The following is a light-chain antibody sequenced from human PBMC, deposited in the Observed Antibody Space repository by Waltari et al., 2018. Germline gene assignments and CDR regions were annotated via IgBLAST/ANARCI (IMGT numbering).Light chain of an antibody. CDR1: NIETKS. J-gene: IGLJ3*02. CDR3: QVWDDFIDSGV. V-gene: IGLV3-21*04. Sequence: YVVPQPPSVSVTPGQTATLTCGGENIETKSVNWYQQKPGQAPFLVMFYDTDRPAGIPERFSGSNSGNTATLTINWVEAGDEADYHCQVWDDFIDSGVFGGGTRLSVL. CDR2: YDT.